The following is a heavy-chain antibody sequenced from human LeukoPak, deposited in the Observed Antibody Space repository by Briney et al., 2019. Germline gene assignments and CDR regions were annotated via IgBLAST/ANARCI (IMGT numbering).Heavy chain of an antibody. J-gene: IGHJ4*02. CDR2: IYSGGST. D-gene: IGHD4-23*01. V-gene: IGHV3-53*01. Sequence: GGSLRLSCAASGFTVSSNYMSWVRQAPGKGLEWVSVIYSGGSTYYADSVEGRFTISRDNSKNTLYLQMNSLRAEDTAVYYCARGMVRWYRFDYWGQGTLVTVSS. CDR3: ARGMVRWYRFDY. CDR1: GFTVSSNY.